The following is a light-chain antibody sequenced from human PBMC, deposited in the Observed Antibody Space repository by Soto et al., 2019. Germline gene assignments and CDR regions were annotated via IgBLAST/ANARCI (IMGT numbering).Light chain of an antibody. CDR1: QSVSSNY. Sequence: EIVLTQSPGTLSLSPGERATLSCRASQSVSSNYLAWYQQKPGQAPRLLIYAASIRATGIPDRFSGSGSGTDFTLTISRLEPEDFAMYYCQQYGSSPWTFGQGTKVDIK. J-gene: IGKJ1*01. CDR2: AAS. V-gene: IGKV3-20*01. CDR3: QQYGSSPWT.